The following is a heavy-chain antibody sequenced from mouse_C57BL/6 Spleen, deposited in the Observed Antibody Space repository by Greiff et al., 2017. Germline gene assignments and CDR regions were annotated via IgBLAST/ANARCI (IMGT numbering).Heavy chain of an antibody. J-gene: IGHJ4*01. CDR1: GYTFTEYT. D-gene: IGHD2-3*01. CDR2: FYPGGGSI. CDR3: ARQNGYCVGWYAMDY. V-gene: IGHV1-62-2*01. Sequence: VQLQQSGAELVKPGASVKLSCKASGYTFTEYTIHWVKQRTGQGLEWIGWFYPGGGSIKYNEKVKDKATLTADKSSSTGYMELSRLTSEDSACFFCARQNGYCVGWYAMDYWGQGTSVTVSS.